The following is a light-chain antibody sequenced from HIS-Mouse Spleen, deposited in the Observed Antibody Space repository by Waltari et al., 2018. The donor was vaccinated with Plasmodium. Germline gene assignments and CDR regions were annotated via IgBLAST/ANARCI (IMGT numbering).Light chain of an antibody. Sequence: SYELTQPPSVSVSPGQTARLTCSGDALPKKYSYWYQQNSGQAPVLVIHEDSKRPSGIPERFSGSSSGTMATLTISGAQVEDEADYYCYSTDSSGNHRVFGGGTKLTVL. V-gene: IGLV3-10*01. CDR2: EDS. J-gene: IGLJ3*02. CDR1: ALPKKY. CDR3: YSTDSSGNHRV.